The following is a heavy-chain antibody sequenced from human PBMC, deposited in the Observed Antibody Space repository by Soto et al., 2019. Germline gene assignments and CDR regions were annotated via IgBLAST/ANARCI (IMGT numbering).Heavy chain of an antibody. V-gene: IGHV3-73*01. CDR2: IGNKAKGYAT. CDR3: TRHLVPELEHTKPYYNGLDV. D-gene: IGHD1-1*01. Sequence: PGGSLRLSCVASGFTFSSSVVHWVRQAPGKGLEWVGHIGNKAKGYATAYTASVKGRFTISRDDSKKTTYLQMNSLKIDDTAVYYCTRHLVPELEHTKPYYNGLDVWGQGTTVTVSS. J-gene: IGHJ6*02. CDR1: GFTFSSSV.